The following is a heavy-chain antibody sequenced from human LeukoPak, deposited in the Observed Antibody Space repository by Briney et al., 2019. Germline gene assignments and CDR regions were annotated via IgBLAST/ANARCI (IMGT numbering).Heavy chain of an antibody. J-gene: IGHJ4*02. CDR3: ARHADSGFGELAFNY. Sequence: SQTLSLTCTVSGASTSSGRYYWGWIRQPPGKGLEWIGSIYYGRSTYYNPSLTSRVTISVDTSKNQFSLKLSSVTAADTAVYYCARHADSGFGELAFNYWGQGTLVTVSS. D-gene: IGHD3-10*01. CDR2: IYYGRST. V-gene: IGHV4-39*01. CDR1: GASTSSGRYY.